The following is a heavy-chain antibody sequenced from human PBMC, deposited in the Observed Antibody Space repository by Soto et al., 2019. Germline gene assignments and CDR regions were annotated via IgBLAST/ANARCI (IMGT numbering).Heavy chain of an antibody. CDR2: IYYSGST. CDR3: ARGKFPFTFDY. Sequence: PSETLSLTCTVSGGSISTYYWSWIRQPPGKGLEWIGYIYYSGSTNYNPSLKSRVTISEDASKSQFSLKLSSVTAADTVVYYCARGKFPFTFDYWGQGTLVTVSS. D-gene: IGHD3-10*01. J-gene: IGHJ4*02. CDR1: GGSISTYY. V-gene: IGHV4-59*01.